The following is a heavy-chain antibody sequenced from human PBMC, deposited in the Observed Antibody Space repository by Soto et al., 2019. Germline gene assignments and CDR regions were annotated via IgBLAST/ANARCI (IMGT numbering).Heavy chain of an antibody. V-gene: IGHV1-69*02. CDR1: GDTFSFYT. CDR2: VNPILAMS. D-gene: IGHD3-10*01. Sequence: QVQLVQSGAEVKKPGSSVKVSCKASGDTFSFYTLNWIRQAPGQGFEWVGRVNPILAMSSSAHKFQGRVSMFADKATGTAYMELRSLRSDARAVYDCATCYGSGSSPFAYWGQGALVTVSS. J-gene: IGHJ4*02. CDR3: ATCYGSGSSPFAY.